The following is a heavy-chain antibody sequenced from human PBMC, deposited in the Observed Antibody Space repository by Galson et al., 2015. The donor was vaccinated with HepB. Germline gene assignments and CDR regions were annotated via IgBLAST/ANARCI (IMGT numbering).Heavy chain of an antibody. Sequence: SVKVSCKASGYTFTSYAMHWVRQAPGQRLEWMGWINAGNGNTKYSQKFQGRVTITRDTSASTAYMELSSLRSEDTAVYYCARDPGLPVRGFDIWGQGTMVTVSS. D-gene: IGHD3-10*02. CDR3: ARDPGLPVRGFDI. CDR2: INAGNGNT. CDR1: GYTFTSYA. J-gene: IGHJ3*02. V-gene: IGHV1-3*01.